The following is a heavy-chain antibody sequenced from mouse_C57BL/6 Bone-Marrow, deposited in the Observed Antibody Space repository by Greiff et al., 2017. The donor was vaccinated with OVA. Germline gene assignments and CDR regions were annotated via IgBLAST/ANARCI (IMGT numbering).Heavy chain of an antibody. CDR3: ARTSSPYWYFDV. CDR1: GYTFTDYN. D-gene: IGHD1-1*01. Sequence: VQLQQSGPELVKPGASVKIPCKASGYTFTDYNMDWVKQSHGKSLEWIGDINPNNGGTIYNQKFKGKATLTVDKSSSTAYMELRSLTSEDTAVYYCARTSSPYWYFDVWGTGTTVTVSS. CDR2: INPNNGGT. V-gene: IGHV1-18*01. J-gene: IGHJ1*03.